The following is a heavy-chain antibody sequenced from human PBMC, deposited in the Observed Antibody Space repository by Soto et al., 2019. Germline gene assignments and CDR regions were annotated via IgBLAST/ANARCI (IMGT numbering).Heavy chain of an antibody. CDR2: IYRSGTT. CDR1: NFSISSGYY. Sequence: ETLSLTCVVSNFSISSGYYWGWIRQSPGKGLEWIASIYRSGTTSYNPSLKSRVTISVDPSKNQFSLMLTAVTAADTAVYYCARTHSGSYYSVFNYWGRGSLVTVSS. V-gene: IGHV4-38-2*01. D-gene: IGHD1-26*01. J-gene: IGHJ4*02. CDR3: ARTHSGSYYSVFNY.